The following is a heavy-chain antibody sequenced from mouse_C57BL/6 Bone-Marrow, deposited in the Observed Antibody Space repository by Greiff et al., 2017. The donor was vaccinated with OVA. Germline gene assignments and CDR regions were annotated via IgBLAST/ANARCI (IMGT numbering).Heavy chain of an antibody. CDR1: GFTFSDYY. D-gene: IGHD2-4*01. J-gene: IGHJ1*03. V-gene: IGHV5-16*01. CDR3: AREGYDYDWYFDV. CDR2: INYDGSST. Sequence: DVHLVESEGGLVQPGSSMKLSCTASGFTFSDYYMAWVRQVPEKGLEWVANINYDGSSTYYLDSLKSRFIISRDNAKNILYLQMSSLKSEDTATYYCAREGYDYDWYFDVWGTGTTVTVSS.